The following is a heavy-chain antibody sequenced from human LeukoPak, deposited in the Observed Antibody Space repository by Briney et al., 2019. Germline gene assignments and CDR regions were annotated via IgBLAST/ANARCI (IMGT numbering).Heavy chain of an antibody. Sequence: GGSLRLSCAASGFTFSSYSMNWVRQAPGKGLEWVSSISSSSSYIYYADSVKGRFTISRDNSKNTLFLQLNSLRAEDTAVYYCAKDLFPYDSSGPLHDYWGQGTLVTVSS. CDR2: ISSSSSYI. J-gene: IGHJ4*02. V-gene: IGHV3-21*04. CDR1: GFTFSSYS. CDR3: AKDLFPYDSSGPLHDY. D-gene: IGHD3-22*01.